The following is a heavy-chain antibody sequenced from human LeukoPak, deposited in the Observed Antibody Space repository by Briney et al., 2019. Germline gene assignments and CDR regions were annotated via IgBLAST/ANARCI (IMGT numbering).Heavy chain of an antibody. Sequence: GGSLRLSCAASGFTFSSYAMHWVRQAPGKGLEWVAVISYDGSNKYYADSVKGRFTISRDNSKNTLYLQMNSLRAEDTAVYYCARDTRPSSYYDFWSSYPDYWGQGTLVTVSS. CDR2: ISYDGSNK. CDR1: GFTFSSYA. D-gene: IGHD3-3*01. J-gene: IGHJ4*02. V-gene: IGHV3-30*04. CDR3: ARDTRPSSYYDFWSSYPDY.